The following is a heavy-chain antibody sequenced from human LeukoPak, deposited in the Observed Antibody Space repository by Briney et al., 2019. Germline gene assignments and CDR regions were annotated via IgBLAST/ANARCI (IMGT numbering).Heavy chain of an antibody. CDR2: IYYSGST. CDR3: ARGGFGELFFDY. V-gene: IGHV4-59*01. Sequence: SETLSLTCTVSGGSISSYYWSWIRQPPGKGLEWIGYIYYSGSTNYNPSLKSRVTISVDTSKNQFSLKLSSVTAADTAVYYCARGGFGELFFDYWGQGTLVTVSS. CDR1: GGSISSYY. D-gene: IGHD3-10*01. J-gene: IGHJ4*02.